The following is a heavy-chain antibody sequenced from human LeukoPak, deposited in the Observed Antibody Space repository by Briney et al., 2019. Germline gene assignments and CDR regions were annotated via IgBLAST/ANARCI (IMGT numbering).Heavy chain of an antibody. CDR2: IKYDGSEK. Sequence: GGSLRLSCGDSGFTCGGYWMYWVRQAPGKGLEWVANIKYDGSEKNYVDSVKGRFTISRDNAKNSLYLQMNSLRAEDTAVYYCARDGVSSSPDFDYWGQGTLVTVSS. CDR3: ARDGVSSSPDFDY. CDR1: GFTCGGYW. D-gene: IGHD6-6*01. J-gene: IGHJ4*02. V-gene: IGHV3-7*01.